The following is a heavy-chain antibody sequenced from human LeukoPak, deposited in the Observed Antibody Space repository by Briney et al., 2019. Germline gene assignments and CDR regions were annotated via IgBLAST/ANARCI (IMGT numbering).Heavy chain of an antibody. J-gene: IGHJ4*02. Sequence: GGSLRLSCAASGFTFDDYGMSWIRQGPGKGLEWVSGINWSGGSIGYADSVKGRFTISRDNAKNSLFLQMNSLRAEDTALYYCARGYCSGGSCWYFDLWGQGTLVTVSS. CDR3: ARGYCSGGSCWYFDL. CDR2: INWSGGSI. CDR1: GFTFDDYG. D-gene: IGHD2-15*01. V-gene: IGHV3-20*04.